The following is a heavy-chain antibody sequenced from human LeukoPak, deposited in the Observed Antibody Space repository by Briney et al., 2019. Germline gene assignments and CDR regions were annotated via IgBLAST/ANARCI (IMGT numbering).Heavy chain of an antibody. Sequence: QPGGSLRLSCAASGFTVSSNYMSWVRQAPGKGLEWGSVIYSGGSTYYADSVKGRFTISRDNSKNTLNLQMNSLRAEDTAVYYCARESGYSGYDWAPPFDYWGQGTLVTVSS. V-gene: IGHV3-66*01. CDR2: IYSGGST. CDR3: ARESGYSGYDWAPPFDY. J-gene: IGHJ4*02. D-gene: IGHD5-12*01. CDR1: GFTVSSNY.